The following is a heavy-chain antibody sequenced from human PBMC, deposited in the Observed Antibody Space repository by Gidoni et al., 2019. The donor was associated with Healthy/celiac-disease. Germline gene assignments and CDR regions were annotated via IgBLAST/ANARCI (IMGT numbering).Heavy chain of an antibody. CDR2: ISYDGSNK. V-gene: IGHV3-30*18. J-gene: IGHJ4*02. Sequence: QVQLVESGGGVVQPGRSLRLSCAASGFTFSSYGMHWVRQAPGKGLEWVAVISYDGSNKYYADSVKGRFTISRDNSKNTLYLQMNSLRAEDTAVYYCAKVGVPAARNYWGQGTLVTVSS. CDR1: GFTFSSYG. CDR3: AKVGVPAARNY. D-gene: IGHD2-2*01.